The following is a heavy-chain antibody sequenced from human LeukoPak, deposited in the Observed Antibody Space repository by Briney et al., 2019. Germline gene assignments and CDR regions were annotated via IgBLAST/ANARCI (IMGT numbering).Heavy chain of an antibody. CDR2: IYYSGTT. CDR3: ASSHGGSGSQYFDF. Sequence: SETLSLTCTVSGGSISSYYWSWIRQPPGKGLEWIGYIYYSGTTNYNPSLKSRITISVDTSKNQFSLKLSSVTAADTAVYFCASSHGGSGSQYFDFWGQGTLVTVSS. D-gene: IGHD1-26*01. V-gene: IGHV4-59*01. CDR1: GGSISSYY. J-gene: IGHJ4*02.